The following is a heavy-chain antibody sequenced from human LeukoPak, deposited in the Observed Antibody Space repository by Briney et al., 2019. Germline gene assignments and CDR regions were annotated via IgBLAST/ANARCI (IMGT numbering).Heavy chain of an antibody. CDR3: ARQAPGMVGPYMDV. J-gene: IGHJ6*03. D-gene: IGHD3-10*01. Sequence: ASVKVSCKASGYTFTGYYMHWVRQAPGQGLEWMGWINPNSGGTNYAQKFQGRVTMTRDTSISTAYMELSKLRSDDTAVYYCARQAPGMVGPYMDVWGKGTTVTISS. V-gene: IGHV1-2*02. CDR1: GYTFTGYY. CDR2: INPNSGGT.